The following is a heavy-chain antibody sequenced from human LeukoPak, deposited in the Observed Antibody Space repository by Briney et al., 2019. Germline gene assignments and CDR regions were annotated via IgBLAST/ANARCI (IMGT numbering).Heavy chain of an antibody. V-gene: IGHV1-18*01. CDR3: ARDNWSTVTHDY. CDR1: GYTFTSYG. D-gene: IGHD4-17*01. CDR2: ISAYNGNT. Sequence: GASVKVSCKASGYTFTSYGISWVRQAPGQGREWMGWISAYNGNTNYAQKFQGRVTMTRDTSISTAYMELSRLRSDDTAVYYCARDNWSTVTHDYWGQGTLVTVSS. J-gene: IGHJ4*02.